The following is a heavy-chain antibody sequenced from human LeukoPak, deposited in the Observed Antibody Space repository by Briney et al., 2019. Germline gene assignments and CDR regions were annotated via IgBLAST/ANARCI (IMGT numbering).Heavy chain of an antibody. D-gene: IGHD3-9*01. CDR3: ARENDILPVYYPGVGMAV. V-gene: IGHV3-66*01. CDR1: GFTVSSNY. CDR2: IYSGGST. J-gene: IGHJ6*02. Sequence: GGSLRLSCAASGFTVSSNYMSWVRQAPGKGLEWVSVIYSGGSTYYADSVKGRFTISRDNSKNTLYLQMNSMRAEDTAVYYCARENDILPVYYPGVGMAVWGQGPTVTVPS.